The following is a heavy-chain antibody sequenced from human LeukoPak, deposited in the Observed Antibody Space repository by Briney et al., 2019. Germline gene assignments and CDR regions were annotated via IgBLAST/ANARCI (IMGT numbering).Heavy chain of an antibody. J-gene: IGHJ4*02. CDR2: VSYSGST. Sequence: SETLSLTCTVSGGSIRNYDWNWIRQSPGKGLEWIGFVSYSGSTNFNPSLRSRVNMSLDTSKRQFSLNLSSVTAADTAFYYCASSLATNKIPRFTFDSWGQGTLVSVSS. V-gene: IGHV4-59*01. CDR1: GGSIRNYD. D-gene: IGHD3-3*01. CDR3: ASSLATNKIPRFTFDS.